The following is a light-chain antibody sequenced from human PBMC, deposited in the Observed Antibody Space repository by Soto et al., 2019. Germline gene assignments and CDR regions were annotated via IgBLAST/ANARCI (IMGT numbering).Light chain of an antibody. CDR2: DAS. CDR1: QSVGIY. J-gene: IGKJ4*01. Sequence: EIVLTQSPATLSLSPGERATLSCRASQSVGIYLAWYQQKPGQAPRLLIFDASNRDTGIPARFSGSGSGTDVTLTITSLESEDFAVYYCQQRSSWPLTFGGGTKVENK. V-gene: IGKV3-11*01. CDR3: QQRSSWPLT.